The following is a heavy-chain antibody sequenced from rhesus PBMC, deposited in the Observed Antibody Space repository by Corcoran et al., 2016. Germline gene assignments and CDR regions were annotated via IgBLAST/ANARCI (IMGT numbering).Heavy chain of an antibody. Sequence: EVQLVESGGGLVQPGGSLRLSCPASGFTFSNYWLSWVRQAPGKGLDWVGRMKNKAECGTAAYAESVKGRFTLSRDESKKTLYLKMSSLETEDTAVYYSTCFDYWGQGVLVTVSS. V-gene: IGHV3-16*02. CDR1: GFTFSNYW. CDR2: MKNKAECGTA. J-gene: IGHJ4*01. CDR3: TCFDY.